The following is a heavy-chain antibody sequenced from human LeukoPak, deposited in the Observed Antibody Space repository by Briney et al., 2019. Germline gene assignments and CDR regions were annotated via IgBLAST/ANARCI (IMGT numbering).Heavy chain of an antibody. D-gene: IGHD3-9*01. CDR1: GGSISSSYYY. J-gene: IGHJ4*02. CDR3: ARARAELRYFDWLLPHQPPHFDY. Sequence: SETLSLTCTVSGGSISSSYYYWGWIRQPPGKGLEWIGSIYSSGSTYYNPSLKSRVTISVDTSKNQFSPKLTSVTAADTAVYYCARARAELRYFDWLLPHQPPHFDYWGQGTLVTVSS. CDR2: IYSSGST. V-gene: IGHV4-39*01.